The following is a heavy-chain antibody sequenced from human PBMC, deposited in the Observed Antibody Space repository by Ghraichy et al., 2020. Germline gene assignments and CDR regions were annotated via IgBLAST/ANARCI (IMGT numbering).Heavy chain of an antibody. D-gene: IGHD4-17*01. CDR3: AKDYGDYTGSWWFFNL. CDR1: EFIFSSYA. J-gene: IGHJ2*01. V-gene: IGHV3-23*01. CDR2: ITGSDGRA. Sequence: GGSLRLSCAASEFIFSSYAVAWVRQTPGKGLEWVAGITGSDGRAFYADSVRGRFTISRDNSKSTLYLQMNSLRADDTATYYCAKDYGDYTGSWWFFNLWGRGTPVTVSS.